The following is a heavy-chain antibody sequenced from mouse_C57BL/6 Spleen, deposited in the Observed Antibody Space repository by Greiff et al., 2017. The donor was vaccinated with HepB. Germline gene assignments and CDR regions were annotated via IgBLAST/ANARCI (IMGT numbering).Heavy chain of an antibody. J-gene: IGHJ4*01. CDR1: GFTFSDYG. CDR2: ISSGSSTI. D-gene: IGHD2-4*01. V-gene: IGHV5-17*01. Sequence: EVKLVESGGGLVKPGGSLKLSCAASGFTFSDYGMHWVRQAPEKGLEWVAYISSGSSTIYYADTVKGRFTISRDNAKNTLFLQMTSLRSEDTAMYYCARPEIYYDYGAMDYWGQGTSVTVSS. CDR3: ARPEIYYDYGAMDY.